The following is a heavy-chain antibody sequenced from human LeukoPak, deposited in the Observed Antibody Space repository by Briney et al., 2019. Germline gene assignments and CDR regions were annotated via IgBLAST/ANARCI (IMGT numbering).Heavy chain of an antibody. CDR3: ARESGFYGSGSYQADY. D-gene: IGHD3-10*01. V-gene: IGHV4-4*02. CDR2: LHHSGST. CDR1: GGSISSNYW. J-gene: IGHJ4*02. Sequence: SETLSLTCAVSGGSISSNYWWSWVRQPPGKGLEWIGELHHSGSTNYSPSLKSRVTTSVDKSKNQFSLKLSSVTAADTAVYYCARESGFYGSGSYQADYWGQGTLVTVSS.